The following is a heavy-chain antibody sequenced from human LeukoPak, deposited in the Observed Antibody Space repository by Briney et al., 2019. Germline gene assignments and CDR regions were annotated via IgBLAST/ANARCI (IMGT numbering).Heavy chain of an antibody. J-gene: IGHJ3*02. V-gene: IGHV3-11*05. CDR1: GFPFSDHY. Sequence: GGSLRLSCAASGFPFSDHYMSWIRQPPGKGLEWVSYISSSSSFTNYADSVKGRFTISRDNAKTSLYLQMNSLRAEDTAVYYCARDRYSSSWFDIWGQGTKVTVSS. D-gene: IGHD6-13*01. CDR3: ARDRYSSSWFDI. CDR2: ISSSSSFT.